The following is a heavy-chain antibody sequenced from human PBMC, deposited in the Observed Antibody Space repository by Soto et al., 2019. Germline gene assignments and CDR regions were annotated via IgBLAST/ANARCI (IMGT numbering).Heavy chain of an antibody. J-gene: IGHJ2*01. D-gene: IGHD3-10*01. Sequence: QVQLQESGPGLVKPSQTLSLTCTVSGGSISSGDYYWSWIRQLPGKGLEWIGYIYYSGSTYYNPSLKSRATISVDTSKNQFSLKLSSVTAADTAVYYCARGGPGANWYFDLWGRGTLVTVSS. CDR1: GGSISSGDYY. CDR3: ARGGPGANWYFDL. V-gene: IGHV4-31*03. CDR2: IYYSGST.